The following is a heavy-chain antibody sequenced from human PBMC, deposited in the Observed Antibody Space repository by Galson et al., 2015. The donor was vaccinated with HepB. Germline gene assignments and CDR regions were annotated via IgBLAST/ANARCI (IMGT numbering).Heavy chain of an antibody. Sequence: PALVKPTQTLTLTCTFSGFSLSTSGMCVSWIRQPPGKALEWLARIDWDDDKYYSTSLKTRLTISKDTSKNQVVLTMTNMDPVDTATYYCARMGRPNTVVSKNYYYGMDVWGQGTTVTVSS. CDR1: GFSLSTSGMC. J-gene: IGHJ6*02. CDR2: IDWDDDK. CDR3: ARMGRPNTVVSKNYYYGMDV. V-gene: IGHV2-70*11. D-gene: IGHD4-23*01.